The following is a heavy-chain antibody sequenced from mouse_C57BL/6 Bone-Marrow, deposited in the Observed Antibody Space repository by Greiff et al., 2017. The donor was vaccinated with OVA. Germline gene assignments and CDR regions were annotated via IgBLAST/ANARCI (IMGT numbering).Heavy chain of an antibody. D-gene: IGHD1-1*01. J-gene: IGHJ1*03. V-gene: IGHV1-72*01. CDR1: GYTFTSYW. CDR3: LVITTVVATNWYFDV. CDR2: IDPNSGGT. Sequence: QVQLQQPGAELVKPGASVKLSCKASGYTFTSYWMHWVKQRPGRGLEWIGRIDPNSGGTKYNEKFKSKATLTVDKPSSTAYMQLSSLTSEDSAVYYSLVITTVVATNWYFDVWGTGTTVTVSS.